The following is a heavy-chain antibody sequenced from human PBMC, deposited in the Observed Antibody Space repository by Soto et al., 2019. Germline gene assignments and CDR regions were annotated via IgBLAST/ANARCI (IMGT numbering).Heavy chain of an antibody. J-gene: IGHJ5*02. CDR3: ATLESYFDWLGPAQVNP. V-gene: IGHV3-23*01. CDR1: GFTFSSYA. D-gene: IGHD3-9*01. CDR2: ISGSGGST. Sequence: GGSLRLSCAASGFTFSSYAMSWVRQAPGKGLEWVSAISGSGGSTYYADSVKGRFTISRDNSKNTLYLQMNSLRAEDTAVYYCATLESYFDWLGPAQVNPWGQGTLVTSPQ.